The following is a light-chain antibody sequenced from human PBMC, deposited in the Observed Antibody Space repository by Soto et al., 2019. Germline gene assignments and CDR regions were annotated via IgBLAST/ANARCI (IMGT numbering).Light chain of an antibody. CDR3: HQSYSSPYT. V-gene: IGKV1-39*01. CDR2: AAS. Sequence: DIQMTQSPSSLSASVGDRVTITCRASQSISNYLSWYQQKPGKAPQVLIHAASSLESGVPSRFSGSGSGKHFTLTISSLQPEDFATYSCHQSYSSPYTFGQGTKLEIK. CDR1: QSISNY. J-gene: IGKJ2*01.